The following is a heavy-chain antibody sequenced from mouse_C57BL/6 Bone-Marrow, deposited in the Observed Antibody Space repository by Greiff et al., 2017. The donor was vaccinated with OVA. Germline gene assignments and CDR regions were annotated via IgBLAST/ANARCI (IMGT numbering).Heavy chain of an antibody. CDR1: GYTFTSSG. CDR3: ARVDGYYVLCAMDY. V-gene: IGHV1-81*01. CDR2: IYPRSGNT. Sequence: QVQLQQSGAELARPGASVKLSCKASGYTFTSSGISWVKQRTGQGLEWIGEIYPRSGNTYYNEKFKGKATLTADKSSSTAYMELRSLTYADSAVYFCARVDGYYVLCAMDYWGQGTSVTVSS. J-gene: IGHJ4*01. D-gene: IGHD2-3*01.